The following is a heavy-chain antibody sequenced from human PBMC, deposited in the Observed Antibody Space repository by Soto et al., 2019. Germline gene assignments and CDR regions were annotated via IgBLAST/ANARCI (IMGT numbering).Heavy chain of an antibody. V-gene: IGHV4-59*08. CDR1: NGSISSITNHY. D-gene: IGHD3-10*01. CDR2: ISKSGYT. CDR3: ATQGFGALHGLVGV. Sequence: SETLSLTCTVSNGSISSITNHYCSWIRQPPGKELEWVGYISKSGYTSYNPSLKSRVTLSVDTSKNQFSLKLTSVTAADTALYYCATQGFGALHGLVGVRGQGTTVTVS. J-gene: IGHJ6*02.